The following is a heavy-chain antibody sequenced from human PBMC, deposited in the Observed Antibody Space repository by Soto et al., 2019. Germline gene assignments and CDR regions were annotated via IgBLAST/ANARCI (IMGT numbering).Heavy chain of an antibody. CDR2: ISSSSSYI. CDR3: ASGRYCSSTSCNNLDD. V-gene: IGHV3-21*01. J-gene: IGHJ4*02. Sequence: GGSLRLSCAASGFTFSSYSMNWVRQAPGKGLEWVSSISSSSSYIYYADSVKGRFTISRDNAKNSLYLQMNSLRAEDTAVYYCASGRYCSSTSCNNLDDWGQGTLVTVSS. CDR1: GFTFSSYS. D-gene: IGHD2-2*01.